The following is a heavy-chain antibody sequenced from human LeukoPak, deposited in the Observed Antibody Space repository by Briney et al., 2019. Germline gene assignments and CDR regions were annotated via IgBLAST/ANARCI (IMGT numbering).Heavy chain of an antibody. J-gene: IGHJ6*02. CDR1: GYTFTSYG. CDR2: ISAYNGNT. Sequence: ASVKVSCKASGYTFTSYGIRWVRQAPGQGLEWMGWISAYNGNTNYAQKLQGRVTMTTDTSTSTAYMELRSLRSDDTAVYYCARVPQLRFLEWLPNPYYSYYGMDVWGQGTTVTVSS. CDR3: ARVPQLRFLEWLPNPYYSYYGMDV. V-gene: IGHV1-18*01. D-gene: IGHD3-3*01.